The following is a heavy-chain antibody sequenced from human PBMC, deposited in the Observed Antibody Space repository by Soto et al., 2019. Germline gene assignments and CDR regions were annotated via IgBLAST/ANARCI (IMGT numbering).Heavy chain of an antibody. CDR3: ARGLIAAAGVNWFDL. D-gene: IGHD6-13*01. CDR1: GGSISSYY. Sequence: QVQLQESGPGLVKPSETLSLTCTVSGGSISSYYWSWIWQPPGKGMEWVGYIYYNGGTNYNPSLKSRLNISVDKSKNQVYLKLSSVTAADTAVYYCARGLIAAAGVNWFDLWGQGTLVTVSS. J-gene: IGHJ5*02. CDR2: IYYNGGT. V-gene: IGHV4-59*01.